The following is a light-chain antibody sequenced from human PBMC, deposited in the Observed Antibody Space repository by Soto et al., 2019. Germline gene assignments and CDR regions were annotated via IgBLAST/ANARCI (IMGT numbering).Light chain of an antibody. CDR2: GAS. J-gene: IGKJ1*01. V-gene: IGKV1-39*01. CDR1: QRVSTY. CDR3: QQRYSAPRT. Sequence: DIQMTQSPSSLSASVGDRVSITCRASQRVSTYLNWYQQKPGKAPQLLIYGASTLQSGVSSRFSSSASGTEFTLFISRLQPDDFATYYCQQRYSAPRTFGQGTKVEIK.